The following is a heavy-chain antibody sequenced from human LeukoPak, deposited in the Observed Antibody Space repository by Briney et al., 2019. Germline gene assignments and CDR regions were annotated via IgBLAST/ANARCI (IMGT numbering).Heavy chain of an antibody. CDR3: ARAGYCSGGSCYSDDAFDM. CDR2: VYYTGST. D-gene: IGHD2-15*01. Sequence: TSETLSLTCTVSGDSISVYYWSWIRQPPGKGLEWIGYVYYTGSTKYNPSLKSRVTISVDTSKNQFSLKLSSVTAADTALYYCARAGYCSGGSCYSDDAFDMWGQGTMVTVSS. CDR1: GDSISVYY. V-gene: IGHV4-59*01. J-gene: IGHJ3*02.